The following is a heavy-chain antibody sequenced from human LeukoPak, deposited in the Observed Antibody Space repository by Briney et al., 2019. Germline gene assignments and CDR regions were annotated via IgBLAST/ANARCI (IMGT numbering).Heavy chain of an antibody. V-gene: IGHV4-38-2*02. Sequence: PAETLSLTCTVSGYSINSGFYWGWIRQPPGKGLEWIGSIYHSGSTHYKSSLKSRVTISVDTSKNQLSLKLTSVTAADTAVYYCARGVGLTQGGAFDFWGQGTLVTVSS. CDR1: GYSINSGFY. J-gene: IGHJ4*02. CDR3: ARGVGLTQGGAFDF. CDR2: IYHSGST. D-gene: IGHD3-16*01.